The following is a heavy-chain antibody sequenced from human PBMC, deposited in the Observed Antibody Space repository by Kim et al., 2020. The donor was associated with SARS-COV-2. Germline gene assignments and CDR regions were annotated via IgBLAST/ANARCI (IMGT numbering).Heavy chain of an antibody. CDR1: GFTFSSYG. V-gene: IGHV3-33*01. CDR3: ARSGYSSGWYKPPAVCYFDY. D-gene: IGHD6-19*01. Sequence: GGSLRLSCAASGFTFSSYGMHWVRQAPGKGLEWVAVIWYDGSNKYYADSVKGRFTISRDNSKNTLYLQMNSLRAEDTAVYYCARSGYSSGWYKPPAVCYFDYWGQGTLVTVSS. CDR2: IWYDGSNK. J-gene: IGHJ4*02.